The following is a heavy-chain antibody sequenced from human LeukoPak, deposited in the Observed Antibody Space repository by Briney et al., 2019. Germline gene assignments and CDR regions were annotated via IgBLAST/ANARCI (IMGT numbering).Heavy chain of an antibody. CDR3: ARSVLGYSYGLHIDY. CDR1: GGSISSYY. J-gene: IGHJ4*02. D-gene: IGHD5-18*01. Sequence: PETLSLTCTVSGGSISSYYWSWIRQSPGEGLEWIGYIHYRGSTNYNPSLKSRVTISVDTSKNQFSLKLSSLTAADTAVYYCARSVLGYSYGLHIDYWGPGNLWSVSS. V-gene: IGHV4-59*01. CDR2: IHYRGST.